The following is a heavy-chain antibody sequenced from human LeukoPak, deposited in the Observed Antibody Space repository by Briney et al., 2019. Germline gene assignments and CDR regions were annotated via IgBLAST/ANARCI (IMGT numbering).Heavy chain of an antibody. CDR3: ARDLCSSTSCYTGYAFDI. CDR1: GGSISSYY. V-gene: IGHV4-4*07. CDR2: IYTSGGT. Sequence: SETLSLTCTVSGGSISSYYWSWIRQPAGKGLEWIGRIYTSGGTNYNPSLKSRVTMSVDTSKNQSSLKLSSVTAADTAVYYCARDLCSSTSCYTGYAFDIWGQGTMVTVSS. J-gene: IGHJ3*02. D-gene: IGHD2-2*02.